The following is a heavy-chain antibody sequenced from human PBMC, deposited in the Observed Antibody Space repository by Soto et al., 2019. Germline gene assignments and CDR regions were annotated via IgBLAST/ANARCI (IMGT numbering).Heavy chain of an antibody. Sequence: GESLKISCKGSGYSFTSYWISWVRQMPGKGLEWMGRIDPSDSYTNYSPSFQGHVTISADKSISTAYLQWSSLKASDTAMYYCASPDTAMVKLADYGMDVWGQGTTVTVSS. J-gene: IGHJ6*02. V-gene: IGHV5-10-1*01. D-gene: IGHD5-18*01. CDR2: IDPSDSYT. CDR3: ASPDTAMVKLADYGMDV. CDR1: GYSFTSYW.